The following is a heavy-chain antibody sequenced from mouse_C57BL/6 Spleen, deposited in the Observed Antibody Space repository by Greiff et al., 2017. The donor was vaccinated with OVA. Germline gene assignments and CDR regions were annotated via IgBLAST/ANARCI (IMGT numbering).Heavy chain of an antibody. CDR3: ARGRGKAMDY. CDR2: IDPSDSYT. V-gene: IGHV1-59*01. Sequence: QVQLQQSGAELVRPGTSVKLSCKASGYTFTSYWMHWVKQRPGQGLEWIGVIDPSDSYTNYNQKFKGKATLTVDTSSSTAYMQLSSLTSEDSAVYYCARGRGKAMDYWGQGTSVTVSS. J-gene: IGHJ4*01. CDR1: GYTFTSYW.